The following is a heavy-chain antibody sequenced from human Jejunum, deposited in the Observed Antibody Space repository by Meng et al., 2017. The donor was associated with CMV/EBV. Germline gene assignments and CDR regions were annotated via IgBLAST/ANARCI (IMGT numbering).Heavy chain of an antibody. D-gene: IGHD1-26*01. J-gene: IGHJ4*02. CDR3: ARVEVGITSGDY. Sequence: QAQLVQSGGEVKKPGASVKVSCKASGDTFTNYGITWVRQAPGQGLEWMGWISAYNGNTNYAQTLQGRLTMTTDTSTSTAYMELRSLRSDDTAVYYCARVEVGITSGDYWGQGTLVTVSS. V-gene: IGHV1-18*01. CDR1: GDTFTNYG. CDR2: ISAYNGNT.